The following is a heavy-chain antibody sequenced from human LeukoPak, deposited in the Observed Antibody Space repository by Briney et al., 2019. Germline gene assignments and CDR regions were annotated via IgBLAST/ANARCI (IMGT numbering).Heavy chain of an antibody. CDR1: GFTFSSYS. Sequence: PGGSLRLSCAASGFTFSSYSMNWVRQAPGKGLEWVSSISSSSYIYYADSVKGRFTISRDNAKNSLYLQMNSLRAEDTAVYYCAKLAGQNDFDYWGQGTLVTVSS. CDR2: ISSSSYI. J-gene: IGHJ4*02. CDR3: AKLAGQNDFDY. V-gene: IGHV3-21*01. D-gene: IGHD6-19*01.